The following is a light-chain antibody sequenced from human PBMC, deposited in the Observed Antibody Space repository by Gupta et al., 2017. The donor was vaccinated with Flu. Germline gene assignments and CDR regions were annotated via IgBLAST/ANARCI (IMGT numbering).Light chain of an antibody. CDR3: MQVLQTPPT. CDR1: QSLLHSNGYNF. V-gene: IGKV2-28*01. J-gene: IGKJ1*01. CDR2: LGL. Sequence: DIVMTQSPLSLSVTPGEPASISCRSSQSLLHSNGYNFLDWYLQKPGQSPQLLISLGLDRASGVPDRFSASGSGTDFILKISRVEAEDVGVYYCMQVLQTPPTFGQGTKVEIK.